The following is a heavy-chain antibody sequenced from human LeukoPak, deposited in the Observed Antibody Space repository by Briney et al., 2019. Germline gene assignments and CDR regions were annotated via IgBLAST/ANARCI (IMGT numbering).Heavy chain of an antibody. CDR3: ARSKPEAYGYFGY. Sequence: PSETLSLTCTVSGGSISSGGYYWSWIRQHPGKGLEWIGYIYYSGSTYYDPSLKSRVTISVDTSKNQFSLKLSSVTAEDTAVYYCARSKPEAYGYFGYWGQGTLVTVSS. V-gene: IGHV4-31*03. D-gene: IGHD4-17*01. J-gene: IGHJ4*02. CDR1: GGSISSGGYY. CDR2: IYYSGST.